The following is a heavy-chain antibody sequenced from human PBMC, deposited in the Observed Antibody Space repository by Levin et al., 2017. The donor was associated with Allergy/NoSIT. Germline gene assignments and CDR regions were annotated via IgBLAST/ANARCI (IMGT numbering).Heavy chain of an antibody. CDR1: GFTFSSYA. Sequence: AGGSLRLSCAASGFTFSSYAMSWVRQAPGKGLEWVSAISGSGGSTYYADSVKGRFTISRDNSKNTLYLQMNSLRAEDTAVYYCAKVEGSNWYFDLWGRGTLVTVSS. CDR3: AKVEGSNWYFDL. J-gene: IGHJ2*01. CDR2: ISGSGGST. V-gene: IGHV3-23*01. D-gene: IGHD4-11*01.